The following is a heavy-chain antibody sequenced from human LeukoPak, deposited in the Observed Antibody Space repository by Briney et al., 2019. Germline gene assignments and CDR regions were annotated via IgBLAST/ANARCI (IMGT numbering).Heavy chain of an antibody. CDR3: ARTNFYGEND. D-gene: IGHD4-17*01. CDR2: ISYDGSNK. Sequence: GGSLRLSCAASGFTFSSYAMHWVRQAPGKGLEWVAVISYDGSNKYYADSVKGRFTISRDSSKNTLYLQMNSLRAEDTAVYYCARTNFYGENDWGQGTLVTVSS. V-gene: IGHV3-30-3*01. CDR1: GFTFSSYA. J-gene: IGHJ4*02.